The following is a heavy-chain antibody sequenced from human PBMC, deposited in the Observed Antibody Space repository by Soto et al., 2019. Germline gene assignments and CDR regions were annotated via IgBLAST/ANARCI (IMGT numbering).Heavy chain of an antibody. CDR1: GFTFSSFA. CDR2: TSGSGGTT. V-gene: IGHV3-23*01. D-gene: IGHD6-19*01. J-gene: IGHJ4*02. CDR3: AKCGAVEIAVAGTHFDF. Sequence: EVQLLESGGGLVQPGKSLRLSCAASGFTFSSFAMSWVRQAPGKGLEWVSVTSGSGGTTYSADSVKGRFTISRDNSKNTLYLQMTSLRVEDTAVYYCAKCGAVEIAVAGTHFDFWGQGTLVTVSS.